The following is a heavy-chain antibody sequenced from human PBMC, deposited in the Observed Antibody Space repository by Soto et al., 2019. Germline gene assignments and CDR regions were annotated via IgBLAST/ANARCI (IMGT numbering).Heavy chain of an antibody. CDR2: INHRGST. D-gene: IGHD6-19*01. J-gene: IGHJ4*02. Sequence: PSETLSVTCAVYCGSFSGYYWSWIRQPPGKGLEWIGEINHRGSTNYNPSLKSRVTISVDTSKNQFSLKLSSVTAADTAVYYCARGPRIAVAGSFDYWGQGTLVTVSS. V-gene: IGHV4-34*01. CDR3: ARGPRIAVAGSFDY. CDR1: CGSFSGYY.